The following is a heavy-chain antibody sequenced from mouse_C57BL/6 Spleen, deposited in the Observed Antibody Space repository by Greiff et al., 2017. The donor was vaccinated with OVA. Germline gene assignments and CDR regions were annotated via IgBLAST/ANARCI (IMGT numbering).Heavy chain of an antibody. CDR2: IDPSDSYT. D-gene: IGHD1-1*01. J-gene: IGHJ2*01. V-gene: IGHV1-59*01. Sequence: VQLQQPGAELVRPGTSVKLSCKASGYTFTSYWMHWVKQRPGQGLEWIGVIDPSDSYTNYNQKFKGKATLTVDTSSSTAYMQLSSLTSEDSAVYYCARLGYYGSSYGFDYWGQGTTLTVSS. CDR1: GYTFTSYW. CDR3: ARLGYYGSSYGFDY.